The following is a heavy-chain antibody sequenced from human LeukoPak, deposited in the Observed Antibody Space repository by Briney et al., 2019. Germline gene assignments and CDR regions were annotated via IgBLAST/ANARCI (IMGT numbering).Heavy chain of an antibody. CDR2: IYYSGST. V-gene: IGHV4-61*10. J-gene: IGHJ6*02. Sequence: SETLSLTCTVSGGSISSGSYYWSWIRQPAGKGLEWIGSIYYSGSTNYNPSLKSRVTISVDTSKNQFSLKLSSVTAADTAVYYCARAQGPDYGMDVWGQGTTVTVSS. CDR1: GGSISSGSYY. CDR3: ARAQGPDYGMDV.